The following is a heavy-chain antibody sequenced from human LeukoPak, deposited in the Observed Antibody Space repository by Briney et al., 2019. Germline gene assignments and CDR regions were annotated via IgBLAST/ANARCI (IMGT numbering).Heavy chain of an antibody. D-gene: IGHD4-17*01. CDR3: ARHGYGDYDPSYAFDI. J-gene: IGHJ3*02. Sequence: LGESLKISCKGSGYSFTSYCIGWVRQMPGKGLEWMGIIYPGDSDTRYSPSFQGQVTISADKSISTAYLQWSSLKASDTAMYYCARHGYGDYDPSYAFDIWGQGTMVTVSS. CDR2: IYPGDSDT. CDR1: GYSFTSYC. V-gene: IGHV5-51*01.